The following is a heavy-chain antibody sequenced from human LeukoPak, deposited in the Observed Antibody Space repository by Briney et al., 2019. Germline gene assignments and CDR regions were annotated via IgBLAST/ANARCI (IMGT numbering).Heavy chain of an antibody. CDR3: ARRTGSSWAYYYGMDV. J-gene: IGHJ6*02. V-gene: IGHV4-39*01. Sequence: SETLSLTCTVSGGSISSSSYYWGWIRQPPGKGLEWIGSIYCSGSTYYNPSLKSRVTISVDTSKNQFSLKLSSVTAADTAVYYCARRTGSSWAYYYGMDVWGQGTTVTVSS. CDR2: IYCSGST. CDR1: GGSISSSSYY. D-gene: IGHD6-13*01.